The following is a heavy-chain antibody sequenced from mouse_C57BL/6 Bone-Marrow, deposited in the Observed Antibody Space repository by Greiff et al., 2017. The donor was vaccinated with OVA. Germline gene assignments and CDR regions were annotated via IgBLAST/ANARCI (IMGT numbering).Heavy chain of an antibody. CDR3: ARHGANWYYFDY. D-gene: IGHD4-1*01. CDR1: GYTFTEYT. CDR2: FYPGSGSI. V-gene: IGHV1-62-2*01. Sequence: VQLQESGAELVKPGASVKLSCKASGYTFTEYTIHWVKQRSGQGLAWIGWFYPGSGSIKYNEKFKDKATLTADKASSTVYMELSRWTSEDSAVYFCARHGANWYYFDYWGQGTTLTVSS. J-gene: IGHJ2*01.